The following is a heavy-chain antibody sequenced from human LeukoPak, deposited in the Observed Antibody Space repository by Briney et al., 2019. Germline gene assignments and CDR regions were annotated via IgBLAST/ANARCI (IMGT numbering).Heavy chain of an antibody. V-gene: IGHV3-30*18. Sequence: GGSLRLSWAASGFTFSSYGMHWVGQAPGRGLGWVAVISYDGSNKYYADSVKGRFTISRDNSKNTLYLQMNSLRAEDTAVYYCANLQSGSYDGVDYWGQGTLVTVSS. CDR2: ISYDGSNK. CDR3: ANLQSGSYDGVDY. CDR1: GFTFSSYG. D-gene: IGHD1-26*01. J-gene: IGHJ4*02.